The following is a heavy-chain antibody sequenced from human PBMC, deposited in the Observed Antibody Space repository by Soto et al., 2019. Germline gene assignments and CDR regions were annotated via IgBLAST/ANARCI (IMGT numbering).Heavy chain of an antibody. J-gene: IGHJ4*01. CDR2: VYYTGST. CDR3: ARDATLRH. CDR1: VDSMDSFY. D-gene: IGHD2-15*01. V-gene: IGHV4-59*01. Sequence: PSETLSLTCTVSVDSMDSFYWNWIRQPPGKGLEWIGYVYYTGSTNYNPSLKSRVSISIDTSKNQFSLQLSSVTAADTAIYYCARDATLRHWGHGTLVTVSS.